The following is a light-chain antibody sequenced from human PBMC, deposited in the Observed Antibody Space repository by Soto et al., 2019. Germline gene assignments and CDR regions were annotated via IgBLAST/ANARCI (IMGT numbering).Light chain of an antibody. Sequence: EIVLTQSPATLSLSPGERATLSCRASQSVSTSLAWFQQRPGQAPRLLIYDSSNSATGIPARFSGSGSGIDFTLTISILEPEDFAVYYCQHRTNWPPGLTFCPVTKVEIK. CDR3: QHRTNWPPGLT. CDR1: QSVSTS. J-gene: IGKJ3*01. V-gene: IGKV3-11*01. CDR2: DSS.